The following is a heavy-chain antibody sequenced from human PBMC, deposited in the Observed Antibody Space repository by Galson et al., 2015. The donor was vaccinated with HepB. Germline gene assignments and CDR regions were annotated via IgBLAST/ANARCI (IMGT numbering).Heavy chain of an antibody. J-gene: IGHJ6*02. CDR3: ARDNYGMDV. Sequence: SLRLSCAASGFIFNNYAMTWVRQAPGKGLEWVTVISYDAINKNYTDSVKGRFTISRDNSKNTLYLQMDSLRPEDTAMYYCARDNYGMDVWGQGTTVTVSS. CDR1: GFIFNNYA. CDR2: ISYDAINK. V-gene: IGHV3-30*04.